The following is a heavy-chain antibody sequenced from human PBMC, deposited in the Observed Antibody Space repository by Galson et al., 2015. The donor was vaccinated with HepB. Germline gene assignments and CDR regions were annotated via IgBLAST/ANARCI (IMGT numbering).Heavy chain of an antibody. D-gene: IGHD4-11*01. Sequence: SLRLSCAASGFTFSSYSMDWVRQAPGKGLEWVSSITSSSSYIYYADSVKGRFTISRDNAKNSLYLQMNSLRAEDTAVYYCARDSLTRISTMDVWGKGTTVTVSS. CDR1: GFTFSSYS. J-gene: IGHJ6*04. CDR3: ARDSLTRISTMDV. V-gene: IGHV3-21*01. CDR2: ITSSSSYI.